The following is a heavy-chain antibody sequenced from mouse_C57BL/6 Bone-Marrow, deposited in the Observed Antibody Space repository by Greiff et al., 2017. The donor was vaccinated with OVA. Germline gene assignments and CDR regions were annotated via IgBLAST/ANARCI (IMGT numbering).Heavy chain of an antibody. CDR3: TSRNYYGSEAMDY. CDR1: GYTFTDYE. V-gene: IGHV1-15*01. J-gene: IGHJ4*01. CDR2: IDPETGGT. Sequence: VQLQESGAELVRPGASVTLSCKASGYTFTDYEMHWVKQTPVHGLEWIGAIDPETGGTAYNQKFKGKAILTADKSSSTAYMELRSLTSEDSAVYYCTSRNYYGSEAMDYWGQGTSVTVSS. D-gene: IGHD1-1*01.